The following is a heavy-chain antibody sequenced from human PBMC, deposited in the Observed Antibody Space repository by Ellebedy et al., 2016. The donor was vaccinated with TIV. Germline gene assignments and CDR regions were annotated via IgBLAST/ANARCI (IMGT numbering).Heavy chain of an antibody. Sequence: SETLSLXXTVSGGSISRYYWSCIRQPPGKGLEWIGYNYYSGSTNYNPSLRSRVTISVDTSKNQFSLKLTSVTAADTAVYYCAREQQSPVNNWFNPWGQGTLVTVSS. V-gene: IGHV4-59*13. D-gene: IGHD1-1*01. CDR2: NYYSGST. CDR3: AREQQSPVNNWFNP. CDR1: GGSISRYY. J-gene: IGHJ5*02.